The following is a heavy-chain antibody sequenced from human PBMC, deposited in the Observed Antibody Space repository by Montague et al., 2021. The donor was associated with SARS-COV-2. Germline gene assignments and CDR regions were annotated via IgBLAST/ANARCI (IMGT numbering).Heavy chain of an antibody. Sequence: SETLSLTCTVSGDSVSRGSSYWSWIRQPPGKGLEWIGYIYYTGSRNYXSSLKSRLTISVDTSKNQFSLKLSSVTAADTAVYYCARHARGEGYTSWFDSWGQGTLVTVSS. CDR3: ARHARGEGYTSWFDS. V-gene: IGHV4-61*01. CDR2: IYYTGSR. D-gene: IGHD5-24*01. J-gene: IGHJ5*01. CDR1: GDSVSRGSSY.